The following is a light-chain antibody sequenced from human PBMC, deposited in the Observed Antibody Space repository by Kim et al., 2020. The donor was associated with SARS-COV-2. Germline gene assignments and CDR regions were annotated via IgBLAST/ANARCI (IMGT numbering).Light chain of an antibody. CDR3: QQRSNWPPIT. Sequence: SPGERATPSCRASQSVSSYLAWYQQQPGQAPRLLIYDASNRATGIPSRFSGSGSGTDFTLTISSLEPEDFAVYYCQQRSNWPPITFGQGTRLEIK. J-gene: IGKJ5*01. CDR2: DAS. V-gene: IGKV3-11*01. CDR1: QSVSSY.